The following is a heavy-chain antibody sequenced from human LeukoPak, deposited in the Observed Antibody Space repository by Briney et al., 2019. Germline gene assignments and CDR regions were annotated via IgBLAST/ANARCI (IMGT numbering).Heavy chain of an antibody. D-gene: IGHD3-22*01. Sequence: GGSLRLSCAASGFTFSSYAMHWVRQAPGKGLEWVAVISYDGSNKYYADSVKGRFTISRDNSKNTLYLQMNSLRAEDTAVYYCARDYYDSSGYYGYWGQGTLVTVSS. J-gene: IGHJ4*02. CDR1: GFTFSSYA. V-gene: IGHV3-30-3*01. CDR2: ISYDGSNK. CDR3: ARDYYDSSGYYGY.